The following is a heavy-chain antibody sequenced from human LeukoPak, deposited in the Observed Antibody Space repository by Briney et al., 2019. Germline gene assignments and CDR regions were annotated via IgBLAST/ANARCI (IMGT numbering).Heavy chain of an antibody. CDR3: AKPKPAATYFFDY. CDR2: ISCSGGST. Sequence: PGGSLRPSCAAYGFTFRCESISWVRQAPGKGLELVPAISCSGGSTSYADSVKGRVTIARDNSKNTLYMQMNSLRAEDTAVYYCAKPKPAATYFFDYWGQGTLVTVSS. CDR1: GFTFRCES. D-gene: IGHD2-2*01. V-gene: IGHV3-23*01. J-gene: IGHJ4*02.